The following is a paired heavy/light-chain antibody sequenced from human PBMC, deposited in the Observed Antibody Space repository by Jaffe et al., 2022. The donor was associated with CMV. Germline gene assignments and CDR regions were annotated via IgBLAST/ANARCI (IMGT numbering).Light chain of an antibody. J-gene: IGKJ2*01. V-gene: IGKV2-28*01. CDR2: LGS. CDR3: MQALQTGT. Sequence: DIVMTQSPLSLPVTPGEPASISCRSSQSLLHSNGYNYLDWYLQKPGQSPQLLIYLGSNRASGVPDRFSGSGSGTDFTLKISRVEAEDVGVYYCMQALQTGTFGQGTKLEIK. CDR1: QSLLHSNGYNY.
Heavy chain of an antibody. J-gene: IGHJ6*02. V-gene: IGHV1-8*01. Sequence: QVQLVQSGAEVKKPGASVKVSCKASGYTFTSYDINWVRQATGQGLEWMGWMNPNSGNTGYAQKFQGRVTMTRNTSISTAYMELSSLRSEDTAVYYCARGRYSSSWYPYYYYYYGMDVWGQGTTVTVSS. CDR2: MNPNSGNT. D-gene: IGHD6-13*01. CDR3: ARGRYSSSWYPYYYYYYGMDV. CDR1: GYTFTSYD.